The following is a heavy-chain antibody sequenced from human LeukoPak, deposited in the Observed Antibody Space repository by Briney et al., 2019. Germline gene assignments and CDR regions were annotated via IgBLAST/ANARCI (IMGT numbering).Heavy chain of an antibody. CDR1: GYSFTSHW. Sequence: GESLKISCKGSGYSFTSHWIGWVRQMPGKGLEWMGIIYPGDSDTTYSPSFQGQVTISADKSINTAYLQWSSLKASDTAMYYCARLLDGSGSYAPFDIWGQGTMVTVSS. J-gene: IGHJ3*02. D-gene: IGHD3-10*01. V-gene: IGHV5-51*01. CDR3: ARLLDGSGSYAPFDI. CDR2: IYPGDSDT.